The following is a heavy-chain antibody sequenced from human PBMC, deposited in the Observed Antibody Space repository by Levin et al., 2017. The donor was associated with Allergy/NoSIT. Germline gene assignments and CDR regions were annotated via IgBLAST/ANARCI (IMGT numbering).Heavy chain of an antibody. CDR2: ISSSSSYI. D-gene: IGHD6-13*01. Sequence: GGSLRLSCAASGFTFSSYSMNWVRQAPGKGLEWVSSISSSSSYIYYADSVKGRFTISRDNAKNSLYLQMNSLRAEDTAVYYCARDKGDSSSWYSAGSFDYWGQGTLVTVSS. CDR3: ARDKGDSSSWYSAGSFDY. CDR1: GFTFSSYS. V-gene: IGHV3-21*01. J-gene: IGHJ4*02.